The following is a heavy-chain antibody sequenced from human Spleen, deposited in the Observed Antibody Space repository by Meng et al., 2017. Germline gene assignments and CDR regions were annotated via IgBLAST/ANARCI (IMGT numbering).Heavy chain of an antibody. CDR2: IYYSVGT. Sequence: QAQLPSSGPGLGRPSPTLSLPCPVSGGTISSDVYYWNWIRQHPGKGLEWIGYIYYSVGTYYNPSLKSRVTISIDTSKNHFSLRLTSVTAADTAVYYCARGKGYSSGWTDWYFDLWGRGTLVTVSS. D-gene: IGHD6-19*01. V-gene: IGHV4-31*03. CDR1: GGTISSDVYY. CDR3: ARGKGYSSGWTDWYFDL. J-gene: IGHJ2*01.